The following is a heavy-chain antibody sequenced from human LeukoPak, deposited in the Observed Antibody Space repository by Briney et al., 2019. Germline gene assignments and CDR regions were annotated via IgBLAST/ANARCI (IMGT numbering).Heavy chain of an antibody. Sequence: GGSLRLSCAASGFTFSSYAMSWVRQAPGKGLEWVSAISGSGGSTYYADSVKGRFTISRDNSKNTLYLQMNSLRPEDTAVYYCAKDLFGAYYDFWSCYSPVDYWGQGTLVTVSS. CDR2: ISGSGGST. D-gene: IGHD3-3*01. CDR3: AKDLFGAYYDFWSCYSPVDY. J-gene: IGHJ4*02. CDR1: GFTFSSYA. V-gene: IGHV3-23*01.